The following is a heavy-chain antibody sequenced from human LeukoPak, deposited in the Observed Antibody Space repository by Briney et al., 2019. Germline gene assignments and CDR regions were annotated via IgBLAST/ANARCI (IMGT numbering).Heavy chain of an antibody. CDR1: GFTFSDYY. J-gene: IGHJ4*02. CDR2: ISSSGSTI. V-gene: IGHV3-11*04. Sequence: GGSLRLSCAASGFTFSDYYMSWIRQAPGKGLEWVPYISSSGSTIYYADSVKGRFTISRDNAKNSLYLQMNSLRAEDTAVYYCARSEGDYYDSSGYYYPRYYFDYWGQGTLVTVSS. D-gene: IGHD3-22*01. CDR3: ARSEGDYYDSSGYYYPRYYFDY.